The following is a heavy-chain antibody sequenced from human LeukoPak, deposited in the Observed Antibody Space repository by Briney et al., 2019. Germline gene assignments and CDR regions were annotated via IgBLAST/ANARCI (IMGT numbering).Heavy chain of an antibody. V-gene: IGHV4-4*07. J-gene: IGHJ4*02. CDR3: ARETRDLWSGYYKSFDY. CDR2: IYTSGST. Sequence: PSETLSLTCTVSGGSISSYYWSWIRQPAGKGLTWIGRIYTSGSTNYNPSLKSRVTMSVDTSKNQFSLKLSSVTAADTAVYYCARETRDLWSGYYKSFDYWGQGTLVTVSS. D-gene: IGHD3-3*01. CDR1: GGSISSYY.